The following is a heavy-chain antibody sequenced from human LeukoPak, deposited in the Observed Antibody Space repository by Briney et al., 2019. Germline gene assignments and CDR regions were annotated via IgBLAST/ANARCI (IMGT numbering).Heavy chain of an antibody. CDR2: LYYSGST. Sequence: SETLSLTCVVSGDSISTNSYFWGWIRQPPGKGLEWIGSLYYSGSTYFNPSLKSRVTISVDTSKNQFSLKLSSLTAADTAVYYCARRGWLRSGSFDLWGRGTLVTVSS. D-gene: IGHD5-12*01. J-gene: IGHJ2*01. CDR1: GDSISTNSYF. V-gene: IGHV4-39*01. CDR3: ARRGWLRSGSFDL.